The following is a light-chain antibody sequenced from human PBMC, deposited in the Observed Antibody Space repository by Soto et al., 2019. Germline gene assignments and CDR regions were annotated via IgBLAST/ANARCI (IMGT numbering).Light chain of an antibody. Sequence: SYELTQPPSVSVAPGQAARIACGGNNIGSKSVHWYQQKPGQAPVMVVYGDSDRPSGIPERFSGSNSGDTATLTISGVEPGDEAEYYCQVWDRGSDHYVFGSGTKVT. CDR3: QVWDRGSDHYV. CDR1: NIGSKS. J-gene: IGLJ1*01. V-gene: IGLV3-21*02. CDR2: GDS.